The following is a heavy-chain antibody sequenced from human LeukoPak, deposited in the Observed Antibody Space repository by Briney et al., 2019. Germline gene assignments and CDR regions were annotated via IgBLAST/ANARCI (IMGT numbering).Heavy chain of an antibody. CDR1: GFSLIDLS. CDR3: ATLHDPPPVYHYHYHGMDV. V-gene: IGHV1-24*01. D-gene: IGHD1-1*01. J-gene: IGHJ6*02. Sequence: ASVKVSFKVSGFSLIDLSMNWVRQAPGKGLEWMGGFDPEDGELFYAQKFQGRVTMTGDTSTDTVYMELSSLTSEDTAVYYCATLHDPPPVYHYHYHGMDVWGQGTTVIVSS. CDR2: FDPEDGEL.